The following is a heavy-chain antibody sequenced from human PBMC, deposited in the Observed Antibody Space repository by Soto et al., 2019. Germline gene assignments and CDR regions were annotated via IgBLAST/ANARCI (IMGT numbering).Heavy chain of an antibody. J-gene: IGHJ6*02. Sequence: GGSLRLSCAASGFTFSSYGMHWVRQAPGKGLAWVAVISYDGSNKYYADSVKGRFTISRDNSKNTLYLQMNSLRAEDTAVYYSAKSVRWGQWRVHDYYYYGIDVWGQGTTVTVSS. CDR1: GFTFSSYG. D-gene: IGHD6-19*01. V-gene: IGHV3-30*18. CDR3: AKSVRWGQWRVHDYYYYGIDV. CDR2: ISYDGSNK.